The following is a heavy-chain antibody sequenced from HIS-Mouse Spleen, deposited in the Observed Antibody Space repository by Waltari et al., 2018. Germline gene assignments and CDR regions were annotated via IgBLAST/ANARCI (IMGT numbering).Heavy chain of an antibody. Sequence: VQLVESWGGLVQPGVALSVSCAASGFAFSSYGMHWVRQAPGKGLVWVSRINSDGSSTSYADSVKGRFTISRDNAKNTLYLQMNSLRAEDTAVYYGARGWYYFDYWGQGTLVTVSS. V-gene: IGHV3-74*01. J-gene: IGHJ4*02. CDR3: ARGWYYFDY. CDR2: INSDGSST. D-gene: IGHD2-8*01. CDR1: GFAFSSYG.